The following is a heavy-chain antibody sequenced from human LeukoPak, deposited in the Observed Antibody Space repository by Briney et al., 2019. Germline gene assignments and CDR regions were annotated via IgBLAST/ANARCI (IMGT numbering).Heavy chain of an antibody. Sequence: TGGSLRLSCAASGFTVSSNYMSWVRQAPGKGLEWVSVIYSGGSTYYADSVKGRFTISRDNSKNTLYLQMNSLRAEDTAVYYCARDLGKMATATEYRGQGTLVTVSS. V-gene: IGHV3-66*01. CDR1: GFTVSSNY. CDR2: IYSGGST. J-gene: IGHJ4*02. CDR3: ARDLGKMATATEY. D-gene: IGHD5-24*01.